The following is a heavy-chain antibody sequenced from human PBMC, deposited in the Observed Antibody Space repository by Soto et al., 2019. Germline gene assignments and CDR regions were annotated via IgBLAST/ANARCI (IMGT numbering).Heavy chain of an antibody. V-gene: IGHV1-18*01. CDR2: ISLYSDGT. Sequence: APVKVSCKTSGYTFSNYGITWVRQAPGQPLEWLGWISLYSDGTSYAQKFRGRVSMTTDTSTTTAYMEQRSLRSDDTAVYYCARVVPGAQAWFGPWGQGTLVTVSS. J-gene: IGHJ5*02. CDR3: ARVVPGAQAWFGP. CDR1: GYTFSNYG.